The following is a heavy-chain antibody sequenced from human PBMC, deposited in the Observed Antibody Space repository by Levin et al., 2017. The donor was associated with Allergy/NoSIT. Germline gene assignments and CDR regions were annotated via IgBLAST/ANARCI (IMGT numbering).Heavy chain of an antibody. V-gene: IGHV4-39*07. J-gene: IGHJ4*02. CDR1: GDSINSRSYY. D-gene: IGHD6-13*01. CDR2: LYFSDTS. Sequence: KASETLSLTCTVSGDSINSRSYYWGWIRQPPGKGLEWIGSLYFSDTSYYNPSLRSRVTISVDSSKNQFSLRLNSVTAADTAMYYCARAAVGGYTSSWYYFDNWGQGTLVTVSS. CDR3: ARAAVGGYTSSWYYFDN.